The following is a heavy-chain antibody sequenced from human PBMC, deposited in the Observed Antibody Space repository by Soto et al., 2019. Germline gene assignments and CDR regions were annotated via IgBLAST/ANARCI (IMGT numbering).Heavy chain of an antibody. J-gene: IGHJ6*02. V-gene: IGHV3-30-3*01. CDR2: ISYDGSNK. CDR1: GFTFSSYA. CDR3: ARVSGLRFLEWSHREGDV. Sequence: GGSLRLSCAASGFTFSSYAMHWVRQAPGKGLEWVAVISYDGSNKYYADSVKGRFTISRDNSKNTLHLQMNSLRAEDTAVYYCARVSGLRFLEWSHREGDVWGQGTTVTVSS. D-gene: IGHD3-3*01.